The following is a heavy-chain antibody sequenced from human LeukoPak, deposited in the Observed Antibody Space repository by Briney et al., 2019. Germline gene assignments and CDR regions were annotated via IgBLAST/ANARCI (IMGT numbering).Heavy chain of an antibody. D-gene: IGHD4-23*01. V-gene: IGHV1-18*01. J-gene: IGHJ4*02. CDR1: GYTFTSYG. CDR2: ISAYNGNT. CDR3: ARASSTAVVTPVGY. Sequence: ASVKVSCKASGYTFTSYGISWVRQAPGQGLEWMGWISAYNGNTNYAQKLQGRVTMTTDTSTSTAYMELRSLRSDDTAVYYCARASSTAVVTPVGYWGQGTLVTVSS.